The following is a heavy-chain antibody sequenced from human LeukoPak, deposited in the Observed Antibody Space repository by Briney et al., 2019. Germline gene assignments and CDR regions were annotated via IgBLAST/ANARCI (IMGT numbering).Heavy chain of an antibody. D-gene: IGHD3-16*02. Sequence: PGGSLRLSCAASGFTFSSYSMNWVRQAPGKGLEWVSSISSSSSYIYYADSVKGRFTISRDNAKNSLYLQMNSLRAEDTAVYYCARDDYDYVWGSYRSFAFDIWGQGTMVTVSS. CDR3: ARDDYDYVWGSYRSFAFDI. J-gene: IGHJ3*02. V-gene: IGHV3-21*01. CDR1: GFTFSSYS. CDR2: ISSSSSYI.